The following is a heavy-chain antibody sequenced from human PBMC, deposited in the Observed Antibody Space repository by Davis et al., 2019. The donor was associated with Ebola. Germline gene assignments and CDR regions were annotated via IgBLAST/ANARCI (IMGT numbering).Heavy chain of an antibody. Sequence: GSLRLSCAASGFTVSSNYMSWVRQPPGKGLEWIGEINHSGSTNYNPSLKSRVTISVDTSKNQFSLKLSSVTAADTAVYYCARVGGSGYYSRDYYYYYGMDVWGQGTTVTVSS. CDR3: ARVGGSGYYSRDYYYYYGMDV. CDR2: INHSGST. D-gene: IGHD3-22*01. V-gene: IGHV4-34*01. J-gene: IGHJ6*02. CDR1: GFTVSSNY.